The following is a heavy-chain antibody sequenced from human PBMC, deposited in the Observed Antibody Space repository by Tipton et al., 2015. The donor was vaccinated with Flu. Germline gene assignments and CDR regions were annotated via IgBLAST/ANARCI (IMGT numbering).Heavy chain of an antibody. D-gene: IGHD3-16*01. J-gene: IGHJ4*02. CDR1: GFSFTSSS. V-gene: IGHV3-21*01. CDR3: ARGFIRLCDF. CDR2: ISRGSTYI. Sequence: SLRLSCAASGFSFTSSSMSWVRQSAGKGLEWVSFISRGSTYIYYTDSVRGRFTIARDNAKNSLHLQMNSLRAEDTAVYYCARGFIRLCDFWGQGTPVTVSS.